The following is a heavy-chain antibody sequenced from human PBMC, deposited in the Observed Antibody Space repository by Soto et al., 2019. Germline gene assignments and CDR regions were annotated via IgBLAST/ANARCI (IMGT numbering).Heavy chain of an antibody. J-gene: IGHJ4*02. V-gene: IGHV1-18*01. Sequence: ASVKVSCKASGYTFTSYGISWVRQAPGQGLEWMGWISAYNGNTNYAQKLQGRVTMTTDTSTSTAYMELRGLRSDDTAVYYCARDSSPYGDYDGFDYWGQGTLVTVSS. CDR1: GYTFTSYG. CDR3: ARDSSPYGDYDGFDY. CDR2: ISAYNGNT. D-gene: IGHD4-17*01.